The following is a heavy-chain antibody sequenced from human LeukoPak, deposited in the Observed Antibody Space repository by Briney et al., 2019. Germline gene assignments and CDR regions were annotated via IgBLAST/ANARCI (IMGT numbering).Heavy chain of an antibody. CDR2: IYHSGST. CDR1: GYSISSGYY. J-gene: IGHJ6*03. CDR3: ARLYGDYVPYYYYYMDA. V-gene: IGHV4-38-2*01. D-gene: IGHD4-17*01. Sequence: PSETLSLTCAVSGYSISSGYYWGWIRQPPGKGLEWIGSIYHSGSTYYNPSLKSRVTISVDTSKNQFSLKLSSVTAADTAVYYCARLYGDYVPYYYYYMDAWGKGTTVTVSS.